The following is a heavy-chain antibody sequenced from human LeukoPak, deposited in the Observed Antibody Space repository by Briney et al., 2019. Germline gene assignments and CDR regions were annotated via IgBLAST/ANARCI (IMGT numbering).Heavy chain of an antibody. CDR2: INGDGTRT. Sequence: GGSLRLSCAASGFTFSSYWMHWVRQAPGKGLVWVSRINGDGTRTNYADFVKGRFAISRDNAENTVNLQIYSLKAEDTAVYYCARGVPGGWYFDLWGRATLVTVSS. CDR1: GFTFSSYW. J-gene: IGHJ2*01. V-gene: IGHV3-74*01. D-gene: IGHD3-16*01. CDR3: ARGVPGGWYFDL.